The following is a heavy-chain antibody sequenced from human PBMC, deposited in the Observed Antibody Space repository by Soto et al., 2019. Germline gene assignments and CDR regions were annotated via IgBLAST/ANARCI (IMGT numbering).Heavy chain of an antibody. CDR1: GYIFTGYG. J-gene: IGHJ6*02. Sequence: GASVKVSCKASGYIFTGYGISWVRQAPGQGLEWIGWISPYNGHTEYAQSLQGRLTVTADKSTTTANMELRSLRSDDTAVYYCARGGSGSHTGRGFAGAMDVWGQGTTVTVSS. CDR2: ISPYNGHT. CDR3: ARGGSGSHTGRGFAGAMDV. V-gene: IGHV1-18*04. D-gene: IGHD3-3*01.